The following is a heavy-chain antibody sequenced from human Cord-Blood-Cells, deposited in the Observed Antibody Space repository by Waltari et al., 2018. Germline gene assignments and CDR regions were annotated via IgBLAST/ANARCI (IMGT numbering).Heavy chain of an antibody. D-gene: IGHD6-13*01. Sequence: QVQLVQSGAEVKKPGASVKVSCKASGYTFTSYYMHWVRQAPGQGLEWMGIINPRGGSTSYAQKFQGRVTMTRDTSTSTVYMELSSLRSEDTAVYYCARDMREEGLNPYSSSWYAFDIWGQGTMVTVSS. J-gene: IGHJ3*02. V-gene: IGHV1-46*01. CDR3: ARDMREEGLNPYSSSWYAFDI. CDR1: GYTFTSYY. CDR2: INPRGGST.